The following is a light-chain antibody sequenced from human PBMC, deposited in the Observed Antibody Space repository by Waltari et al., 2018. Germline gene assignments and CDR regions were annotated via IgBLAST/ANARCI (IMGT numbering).Light chain of an antibody. CDR3: QLADSTVTYV. V-gene: IGLV3-25*03. J-gene: IGLJ1*01. Sequence: SHELTQPPSVSVSPGQTARITCSGDTVSKQYVYWYQHKPGQAPVLLIYKDTARPSGSPDRFSGSSSGTSVTLTISGVQAEAEADYYCQLADSTVTYVFGPGTKVIVL. CDR2: KDT. CDR1: TVSKQY.